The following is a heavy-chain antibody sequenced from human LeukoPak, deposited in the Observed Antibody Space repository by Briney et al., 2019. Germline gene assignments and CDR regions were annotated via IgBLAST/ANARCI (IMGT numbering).Heavy chain of an antibody. D-gene: IGHD2-2*01. V-gene: IGHV4-30-2*01. CDR2: IYHSGST. J-gene: IGHJ3*02. Sequence: SETLSLTCTVSGGSISSGGYYWSWIRQPPGKGLEWIGYIYHSGSTYYNPSLKSRVTISVDRSKNQFSLKLSSVTAADTAVYYCARDLIVVVPAATYLGAFDIWGQGTMVTVSS. CDR3: ARDLIVVVPAATYLGAFDI. CDR1: GGSISSGGYY.